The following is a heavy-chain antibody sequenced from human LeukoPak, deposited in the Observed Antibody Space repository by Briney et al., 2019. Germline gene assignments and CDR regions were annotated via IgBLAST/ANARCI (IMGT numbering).Heavy chain of an antibody. J-gene: IGHJ4*02. CDR1: GYTFTGYY. V-gene: IGHV1-2*06. D-gene: IGHD3-22*01. CDR3: ARVYYDSSGYYRIDY. Sequence: ASVKVSCKASGYTFTGYYMHWVRQAPGQGLEWMGRINPNSGGTNYAQKFQGRVTMTRDTSISTAYMELGRLRSDDTAVYYCARVYYDSSGYYRIDYWGQGTLVTVSS. CDR2: INPNSGGT.